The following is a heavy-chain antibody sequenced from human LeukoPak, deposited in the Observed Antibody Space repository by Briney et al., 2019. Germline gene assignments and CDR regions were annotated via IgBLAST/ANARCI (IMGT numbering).Heavy chain of an antibody. Sequence: SETLSLTCTVSGGSISSSSNYWGWIRQPPGKGLEWSGSSYYSGSTYYNPSINRLVTISVDTSNNQCFLKVSPVTAADTADYYCARHLYAFWSGYYQPRHFDYWGQGTLVTVSS. CDR2: SYYSGST. D-gene: IGHD3-3*01. J-gene: IGHJ4*02. CDR3: ARHLYAFWSGYYQPRHFDY. V-gene: IGHV4-39*01. CDR1: GGSISSSSNY.